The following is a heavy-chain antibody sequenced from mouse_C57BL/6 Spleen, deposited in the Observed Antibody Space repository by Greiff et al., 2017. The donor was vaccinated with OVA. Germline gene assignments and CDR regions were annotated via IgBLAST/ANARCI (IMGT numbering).Heavy chain of an antibody. V-gene: IGHV5-6*01. CDR1: GFTFSSYG. CDR2: LSSGGSYT. Sequence: EVQRVESGGDLVKPGGSLKLSCAASGFTFSSYGMSWVRQTPDKRLEWVATLSSGGSYTYYPDSVKGRFTISRDNAKNTLYLQMSSLKSEDTAMYYCARHYYYGSSYWYFDVWGTGTTVTVSS. CDR3: ARHYYYGSSYWYFDV. J-gene: IGHJ1*03. D-gene: IGHD1-1*01.